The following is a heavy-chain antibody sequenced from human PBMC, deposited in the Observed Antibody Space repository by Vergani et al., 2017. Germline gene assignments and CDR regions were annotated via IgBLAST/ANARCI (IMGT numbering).Heavy chain of an antibody. V-gene: IGHV3-49*03. J-gene: IGHJ4*02. CDR1: GFTFGDYA. CDR2: IRSKAYGGTT. D-gene: IGHD3-22*01. Sequence: EVQLVESGGGLVQPGRSLRLSCTASGFTFGDYAMSWFRQAPGKGLEWVGFIRSKAYGGTTEYAASVKGRFTISRDDSKSIAYLQMNSLKTEDTAVYYGTRRVEGSGYYSGFDYWGQGTLVTVSS. CDR3: TRRVEGSGYYSGFDY.